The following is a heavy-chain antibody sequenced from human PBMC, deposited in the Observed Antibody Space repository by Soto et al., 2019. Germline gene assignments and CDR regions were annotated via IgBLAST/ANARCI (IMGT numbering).Heavy chain of an antibody. CDR2: IYYSGST. CDR1: GGSISSGDYY. CDR3: ARALITMVRGVIGWKYYYGMDV. J-gene: IGHJ6*02. Sequence: SETLSLTCTVSGGSISSGDYYWSWIRQPPGKGLEWIGYIYYSGSTYYNPSLKSRVTISVDTSKNQFSLKLSSVTAADTAVYYCARALITMVRGVIGWKYYYGMDVWAQGTTVTASS. D-gene: IGHD3-10*01. V-gene: IGHV4-30-4*01.